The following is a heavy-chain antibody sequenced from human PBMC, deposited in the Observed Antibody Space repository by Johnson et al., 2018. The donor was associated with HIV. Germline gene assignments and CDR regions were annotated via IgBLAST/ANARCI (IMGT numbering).Heavy chain of an antibody. J-gene: IGHJ3*02. D-gene: IGHD2-21*02. Sequence: VQLVESGGGVVRPGGSLRLSCAASGFTFDDYAMSWVRQGPRKGLEWVSAISGSGGSTNYADSVKGRFTISRDNSKNSLYLQMKSLRAEDTAIYYCAKDDNLGVWYSDAFDIWGQWTVVTVSS. V-gene: IGHV3-23*04. CDR3: AKDDNLGVWYSDAFDI. CDR1: GFTFDDYA. CDR2: ISGSGGST.